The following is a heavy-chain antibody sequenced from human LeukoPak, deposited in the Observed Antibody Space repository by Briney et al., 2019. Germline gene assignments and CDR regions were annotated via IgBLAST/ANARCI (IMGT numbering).Heavy chain of an antibody. Sequence: TTSETLSLTCTVSGGSISSSSYYWGWIRQPPGKGLVWIGSIYYSGSTYYNPSLKSRVTISVDTSKNQFSLKLSSVTAADTAVYYCATSASSGYYDYWGQGTLVTVSS. CDR2: IYYSGST. D-gene: IGHD3-22*01. J-gene: IGHJ4*02. CDR3: ATSASSGYYDY. V-gene: IGHV4-39*01. CDR1: GGSISSSSYY.